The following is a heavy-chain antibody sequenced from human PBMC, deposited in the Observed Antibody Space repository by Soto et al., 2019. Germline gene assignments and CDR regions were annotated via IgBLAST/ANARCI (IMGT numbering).Heavy chain of an antibody. V-gene: IGHV1-18*01. Sequence: AASVKVSCKASGYTFTSYGISWVRQAPGQGLEWMGWISAYNGNTNYAQKLQGRVTMTTDTSTSTAYMELRSLRSDDTAVYYCARDRRNYYGSGSYYHGFDYWGHGTLVTVSS. D-gene: IGHD3-10*01. CDR3: ARDRRNYYGSGSYYHGFDY. J-gene: IGHJ4*01. CDR2: ISAYNGNT. CDR1: GYTFTSYG.